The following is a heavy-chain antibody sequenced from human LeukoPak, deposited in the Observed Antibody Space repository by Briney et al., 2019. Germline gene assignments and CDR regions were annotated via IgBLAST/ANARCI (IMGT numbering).Heavy chain of an antibody. J-gene: IGHJ6*02. V-gene: IGHV3-9*01. CDR2: ISWNSGSI. CDR1: GFTFDDYA. D-gene: IGHD2-15*01. CDR3: AKAPLGGDYYYGMDV. Sequence: GRSLRLSCAASGFTFDDYAMHWVRQAPGKGLEWVSGISWNSGSIGYADSVKGRFTISRDNAKNSLYLQMNSLRAEDTALYYCAKAPLGGDYYYGMDVWGQGTTVTVSS.